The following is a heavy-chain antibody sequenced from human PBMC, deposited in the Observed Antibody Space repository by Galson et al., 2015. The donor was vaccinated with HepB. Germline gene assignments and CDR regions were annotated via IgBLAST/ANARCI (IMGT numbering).Heavy chain of an antibody. CDR3: ARGIVVVPAAIMYYYYYMDV. Sequence: SVKVSCKASGGTFSSYAISWVRQAPGQGLEWMGGIIPIFGTANYAQKFQGRVTITADESTSTAYMELSSLRSEDTAVYYCARGIVVVPAAIMYYYYYMDVWGKGTTCTVSS. D-gene: IGHD2-2*01. J-gene: IGHJ6*03. CDR2: IIPIFGTA. CDR1: GGTFSSYA. V-gene: IGHV1-69*13.